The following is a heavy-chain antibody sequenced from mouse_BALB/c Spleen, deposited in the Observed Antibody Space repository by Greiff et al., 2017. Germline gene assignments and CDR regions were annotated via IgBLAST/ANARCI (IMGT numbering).Heavy chain of an antibody. Sequence: EVQRVESGGGLVKPGGSLKLSCAASGFTFSSYAMSWVRQTPEKRLEWVASISSGGSTYYPDSVKGRFTISRDNARNILYLQMSSLRSEDTAMYYCAREVRHYYAMDYWGQGTTLTVSS. J-gene: IGHJ2*01. CDR1: GFTFSSYA. D-gene: IGHD1-1*02. CDR2: ISSGGST. V-gene: IGHV5-6-5*01. CDR3: AREVRHYYAMDY.